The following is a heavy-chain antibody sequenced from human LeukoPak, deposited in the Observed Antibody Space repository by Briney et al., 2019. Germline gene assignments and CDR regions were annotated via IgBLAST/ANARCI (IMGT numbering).Heavy chain of an antibody. V-gene: IGHV4-39*01. CDR2: VYYSGST. CDR1: GSSIISSPYY. CDR3: ARPLSGYSYIDY. J-gene: IGHJ4*02. Sequence: PSETLSLTCTVSGSSIISSPYYWGWIRQPPGKGLEWIGSVYYSGSTSYNPPLKSRVTISVDTSKNQFSLKLNSVIAADTALYYCARPLSGYSYIDYWGQGTLVTVSS. D-gene: IGHD3-9*01.